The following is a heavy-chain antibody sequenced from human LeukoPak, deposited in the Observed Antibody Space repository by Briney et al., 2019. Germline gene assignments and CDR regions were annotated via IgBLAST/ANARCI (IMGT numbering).Heavy chain of an antibody. J-gene: IGHJ6*03. V-gene: IGHV3-23*01. CDR2: VSGSGART. CDR3: AKPRGMITFSNYCMDV. D-gene: IGHD3-16*01. Sequence: PGGSLRLSCPASGFTFSTFDMNWVRQAPGKGLEWVSAVSGSGARTYYADSVKGRFTVSRDNSKDTLYLQMNSLRVEDTAVYYCAKPRGMITFSNYCMDVWGKGTSVIISS. CDR1: GFTFSTFD.